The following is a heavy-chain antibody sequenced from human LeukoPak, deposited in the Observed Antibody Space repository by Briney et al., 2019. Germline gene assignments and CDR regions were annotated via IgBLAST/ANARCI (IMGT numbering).Heavy chain of an antibody. J-gene: IGHJ6*03. V-gene: IGHV5-51*01. CDR1: GYSFTSYW. CDR3: ARHSPASEYYDILTGYIRPYYYYYYMDV. CDR2: IYPCDSDT. D-gene: IGHD3-9*01. Sequence: GESLKISCKGSGYSFTSYWIGWVRQMPGKGLEWMGIIYPCDSDTRYSPSFQGQVTISADKSISTAYLQWSSLKASDTAMYYCARHSPASEYYDILTGYIRPYYYYYYMDVWGKGTTVTVSS.